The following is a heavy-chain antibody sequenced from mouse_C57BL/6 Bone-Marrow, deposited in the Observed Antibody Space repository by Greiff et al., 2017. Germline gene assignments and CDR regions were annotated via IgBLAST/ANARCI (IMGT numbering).Heavy chain of an antibody. CDR1: GFSFNTYA. Sequence: EVHLVESGGGLVQPKGSLKLSCAASGFSFNTYAMNWVRQAPGKGLEWVARIRSKSNNYATYYADSVKDRFTISRDDSESMLYLQMNNLKTEDTAMYSCVRFLYGYYYAMEYWGEGTSVTVSS. J-gene: IGHJ4*01. V-gene: IGHV10-1*01. CDR2: IRSKSNNYAT. D-gene: IGHD1-1*02. CDR3: VRFLYGYYYAMEY.